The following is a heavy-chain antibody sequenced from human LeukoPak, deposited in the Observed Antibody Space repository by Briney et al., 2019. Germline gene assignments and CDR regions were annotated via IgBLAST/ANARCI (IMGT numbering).Heavy chain of an antibody. J-gene: IGHJ4*02. CDR2: ISPYNGNT. V-gene: IGHV1-18*01. CDR1: GGTFSSYG. D-gene: IGHD3-22*01. Sequence: GSSVKVSCKASGGTFSSYGISWVRQAPGQGLEWMGWISPYNGNTNYAQKLQGRVTMTTDTSTSTAYMDLRSLRSDDTAVYYCARKLYDSSRYGQTYYFDYWGQGTLVTVSS. CDR3: ARKLYDSSRYGQTYYFDY.